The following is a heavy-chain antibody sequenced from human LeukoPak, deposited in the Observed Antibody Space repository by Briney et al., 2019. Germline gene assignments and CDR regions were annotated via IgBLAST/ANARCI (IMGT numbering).Heavy chain of an antibody. Sequence: ASVKVPCKVSGYTLTVLSMHWVRQAPGKGLEWMGGFDPEDGETIYAQKFQGRVTMTEDTSTDTAYMEPNSLRSEDTAVYYCATGRGYPPFDYWGQGTLVTVSS. J-gene: IGHJ4*02. D-gene: IGHD6-13*01. V-gene: IGHV1-24*01. CDR1: GYTLTVLS. CDR3: ATGRGYPPFDY. CDR2: FDPEDGET.